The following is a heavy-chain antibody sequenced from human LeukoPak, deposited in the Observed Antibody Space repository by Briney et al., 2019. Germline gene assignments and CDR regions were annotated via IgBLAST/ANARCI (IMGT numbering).Heavy chain of an antibody. D-gene: IGHD3-10*01. CDR2: IKHDGSEKQDGSEK. J-gene: IGHJ6*03. V-gene: IGHV3-7*01. CDR3: ARSGRGVDSFYFYMDV. CDR1: GFTFSRYW. Sequence: GGSLRLSCAASGFTFSRYWMSWVRQAPGKGLEWVANIKHDGSEKQDGSEKNYVDSVKGRFTISRGNAKNSLYLQMNSLRAEDTAVYYCARSGRGVDSFYFYMDVWGKGTTVTVSS.